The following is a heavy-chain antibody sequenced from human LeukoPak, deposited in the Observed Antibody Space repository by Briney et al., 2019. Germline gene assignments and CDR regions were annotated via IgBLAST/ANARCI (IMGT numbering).Heavy chain of an antibody. D-gene: IGHD6-19*01. V-gene: IGHV3-21*06. CDR3: ARDIAVAGTPYYFDY. CDR1: GFTFSNSA. CDR2: INDVSSHI. Sequence: GGSLRLSCAASGFTFSNSAMNWVRQAPGKGLEWVSSINDVSSHIYYADSVKGRFTISRNNANNSVSLQMNNLRAEDTAVYYCARDIAVAGTPYYFDYWGQGTLVTVSS. J-gene: IGHJ4*02.